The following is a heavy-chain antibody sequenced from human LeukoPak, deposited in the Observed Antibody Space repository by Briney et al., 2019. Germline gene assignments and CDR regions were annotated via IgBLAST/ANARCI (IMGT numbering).Heavy chain of an antibody. CDR2: IYSGGGT. CDR3: ARDRGSGSYYNDAVDY. CDR1: GFTASSNY. Sequence: GGSLRLSCAASGFTASSNYMNWVRQAPGKGLEWVSVIYSGGGTYYADSATGRFTISRDNSKNPLYLQMNSLRAEDTAVYYCARDRGSGSYYNDAVDYWGQGTLVTVSS. D-gene: IGHD3-10*01. V-gene: IGHV3-66*01. J-gene: IGHJ4*02.